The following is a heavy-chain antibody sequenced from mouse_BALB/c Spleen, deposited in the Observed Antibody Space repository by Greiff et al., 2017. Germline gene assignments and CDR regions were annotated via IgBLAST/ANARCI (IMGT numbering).Heavy chain of an antibody. J-gene: IGHJ4*01. V-gene: IGHV1-69*02. CDR2: IYPSDSYT. D-gene: IGHD2-3*01. CDR1: GYTFTSYW. Sequence: QVQLQQPGAELVRPGASVKLSCKASGYTFTSYWINWVKQRPGQGLEWIGNIYPSDSYTNYNQKFKDKATLTVDKSSSTAYMQLSSPTSEDSAVYYCTRSRDDGYPYAMDYWGQGTSVTVSS. CDR3: TRSRDDGYPYAMDY.